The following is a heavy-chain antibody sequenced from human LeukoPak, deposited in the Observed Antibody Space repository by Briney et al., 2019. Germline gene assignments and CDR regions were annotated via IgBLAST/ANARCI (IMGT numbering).Heavy chain of an antibody. D-gene: IGHD3-22*01. CDR1: GFTFSSYA. CDR2: ISGSGGST. V-gene: IGHV3-23*01. J-gene: IGHJ4*02. Sequence: PGGSLRLSCAASGFTFSSYAMSWVRQAPGKGLEWVSAISGSGGSTYYADSVKGRFTISRDNSKNTLYLQMNSLRTEDTAVYYCAKVVYDSSGYYFYYWGQGTLVTVSS. CDR3: AKVVYDSSGYYFYY.